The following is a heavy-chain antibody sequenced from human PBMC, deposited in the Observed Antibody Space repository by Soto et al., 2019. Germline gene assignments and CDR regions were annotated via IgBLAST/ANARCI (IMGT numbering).Heavy chain of an antibody. J-gene: IGHJ2*01. CDR3: ASESGSARPDCYFND. V-gene: IGHV4-30-2*01. CDR2: IFHSGST. D-gene: IGHD1-26*01. CDR1: GGSISSGGYS. Sequence: QLQLQESGSGLVKPSQTLSLTCTVSGGSISSGGYSWSWLRQPPGKGLEWIGYIFHSGSTYYNPYLKSRVIITVERSKNLFLLALRSVTAADSAIYSCASESGSARPDCYFNDWGRGTLVTVSS.